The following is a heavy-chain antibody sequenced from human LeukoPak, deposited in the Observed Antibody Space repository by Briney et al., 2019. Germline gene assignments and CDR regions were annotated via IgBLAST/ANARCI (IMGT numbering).Heavy chain of an antibody. J-gene: IGHJ5*02. CDR1: GYSISSGYY. D-gene: IGHD6-19*01. CDR3: ARGGGSGWYGVFWWFDP. CDR2: IYYSGST. V-gene: IGHV4-38-2*02. Sequence: SETLSLTCTLSGYSISSGYYWGWIRQPPGKGLEWIGSIYYSGSTYYNPSLKSRVTISVDTSKNQFSLKLSSVTAAETAVYYCARGGGSGWYGVFWWFDPWGQGTLVTVSS.